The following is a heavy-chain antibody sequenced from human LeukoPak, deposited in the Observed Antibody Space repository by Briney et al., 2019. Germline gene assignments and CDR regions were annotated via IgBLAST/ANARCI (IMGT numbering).Heavy chain of an antibody. J-gene: IGHJ5*02. Sequence: PSETLSLTCTVSGGSISSYYWSWIRQPPGKGLEWIGYIYYSGSTNYNPSLKSRVTISVDTSKNQFSLKLSSVTAADTAVYYCARVLRAVALNWFDPWGQGTLVTVSS. V-gene: IGHV4-59*08. D-gene: IGHD6-19*01. CDR1: GGSISSYY. CDR2: IYYSGST. CDR3: ARVLRAVALNWFDP.